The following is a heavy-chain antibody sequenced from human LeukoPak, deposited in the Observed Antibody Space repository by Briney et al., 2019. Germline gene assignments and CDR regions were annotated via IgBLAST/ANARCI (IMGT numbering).Heavy chain of an antibody. J-gene: IGHJ4*02. CDR3: ARDYYDSGHYFDY. CDR2: INPSGGST. D-gene: IGHD3-10*01. Sequence: ASVKVSCKASGYTFTSYYMHWVRQAPGQGLEWMGIINPSGGSTSYAQKFQGRVTMTRDTSISTVYMELSSLRSDDTALYYCARDYYDSGHYFDYWGQGTLVTVSS. CDR1: GYTFTSYY. V-gene: IGHV1-46*01.